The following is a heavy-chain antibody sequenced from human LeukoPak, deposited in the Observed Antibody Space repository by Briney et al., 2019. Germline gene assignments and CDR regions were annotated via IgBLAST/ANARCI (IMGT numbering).Heavy chain of an antibody. D-gene: IGHD4-17*01. Sequence: TSETLSLTCAVYGGSFSGYYWSWIRQPPGKGLEWIGEINHSGSTNYNPSLKSRVTISVDTSKNQFSLKLSSVTAADTAVYYCARQPVTTQIDYWGQGTLVTVSS. V-gene: IGHV4-34*01. CDR3: ARQPVTTQIDY. J-gene: IGHJ4*02. CDR1: GGSFSGYY. CDR2: INHSGST.